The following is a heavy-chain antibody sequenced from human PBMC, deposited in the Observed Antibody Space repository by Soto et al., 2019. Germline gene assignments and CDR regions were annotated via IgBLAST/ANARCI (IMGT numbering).Heavy chain of an antibody. V-gene: IGHV3-21*01. CDR1: GFTFSSYS. CDR2: ISSSSSYI. CDR3: ARDPLLAGYSSSWYPTAFDY. D-gene: IGHD6-13*01. Sequence: GGSLRLSCAASGFTFSSYSMNWVRQAPGKGLEWVSSISSSSSYIYYADSVKGRFTISRDNAKNSLYLQMNSLRAEDTAVYYCARDPLLAGYSSSWYPTAFDYWGQGTLVTVSS. J-gene: IGHJ4*02.